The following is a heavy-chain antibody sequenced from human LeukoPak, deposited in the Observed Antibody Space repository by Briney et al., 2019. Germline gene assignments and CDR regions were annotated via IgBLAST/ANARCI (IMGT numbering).Heavy chain of an antibody. D-gene: IGHD3-9*01. V-gene: IGHV3-33*08. CDR1: GFTFSTYA. CDR2: IWYDGSNK. CDR3: ARGGITIFWLDY. Sequence: GGSLRLSCAASGFTFSTYAMSWVRQAPGKGLEWVAVIWYDGSNKYYADSVKGRFTISRDNSKNTLYLQMNSLRAEDTAVYYCARGGITIFWLDYWGQGTLVTVSS. J-gene: IGHJ4*02.